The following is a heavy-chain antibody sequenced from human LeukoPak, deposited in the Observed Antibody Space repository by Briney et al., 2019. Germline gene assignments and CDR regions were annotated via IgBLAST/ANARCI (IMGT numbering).Heavy chain of an antibody. V-gene: IGHV3-30*18. CDR3: AKDKQQLVGPFDY. CDR1: GFTFSSYG. J-gene: IGHJ4*02. Sequence: PGGSLRLSCAASGFTFSSYGMHWVRQAPGKGLEWVAVISYDGSNKYYADSVKGRFTISRDNSKNTLYLQMNSLRAEDTAVYYCAKDKQQLVGPFDYWGQGTLVTVSS. D-gene: IGHD6-13*01. CDR2: ISYDGSNK.